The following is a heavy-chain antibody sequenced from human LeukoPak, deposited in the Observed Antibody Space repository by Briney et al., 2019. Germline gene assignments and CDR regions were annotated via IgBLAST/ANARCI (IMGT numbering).Heavy chain of an antibody. V-gene: IGHV4-34*01. D-gene: IGHD4-17*01. J-gene: IGHJ5*02. CDR2: INHSGST. CDR1: GESFSDYY. Sequence: PSETLSLTCAVYGESFSDYYWSWIRQPPGKGLEWIGEINHSGSTNYSPSLKSRVTMSVDTSKNQFSLKLSSVTAADTAVYYCTRDTGTTGEVKFDPWGQGTLVTVSS. CDR3: TRDTGTTGEVKFDP.